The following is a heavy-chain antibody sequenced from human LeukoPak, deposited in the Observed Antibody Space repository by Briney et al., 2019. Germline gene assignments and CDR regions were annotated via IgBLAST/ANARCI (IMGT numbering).Heavy chain of an antibody. V-gene: IGHV3-23*01. CDR2: ISATGGST. D-gene: IGHD3-3*01. J-gene: IGHJ4*02. CDR1: GFTFSSYA. CDR3: AKDSTTFYDFWSGYH. Sequence: GGSLRLSXAASGFTFSSYAMSWVRQAPGKGLEWVSAISATGGSTYYADSVKGRFTISRDNSKNTLYLQMNSLRAEDTAVYYCAKDSTTFYDFWSGYHWGQGTLVTVSS.